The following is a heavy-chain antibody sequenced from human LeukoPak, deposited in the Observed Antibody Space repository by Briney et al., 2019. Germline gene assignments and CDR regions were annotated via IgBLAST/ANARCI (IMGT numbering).Heavy chain of an antibody. V-gene: IGHV4-39*01. CDR2: IYYSGST. J-gene: IGHJ4*02. CDR3: ARPGEVYYYDSSGYPAHYFDY. CDR1: GGSIYNSAYH. Sequence: PSETLSLTCSVSGGSIYNSAYHWGWIRQPPGKGLEWIGSIYYSGSTYYNPSLKSRVTISVDTSKNQFSLKLSSVTAADTAMYYCARPGEVYYYDSSGYPAHYFDYWGQGTLVTVSS. D-gene: IGHD3-22*01.